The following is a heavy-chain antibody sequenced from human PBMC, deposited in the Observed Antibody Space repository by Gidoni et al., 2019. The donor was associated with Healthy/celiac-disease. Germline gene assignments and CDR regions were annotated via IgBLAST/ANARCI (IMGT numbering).Heavy chain of an antibody. CDR1: GYTFTSYG. D-gene: IGHD3-10*01. V-gene: IGHV1-18*01. CDR2: ISAYNGNT. CDR3: ARGSHGEAHYYYGMDV. Sequence: QVQLVQSGAEVKKPGASVKVSFKASGYTFTSYGISWVRQAPGQGLEWMGWISAYNGNTHCAQKLQGRVTMTTDTSTSTAYMELRSLRSDDTAVYYCARGSHGEAHYYYGMDVWGQGTTVTVSS. J-gene: IGHJ6*02.